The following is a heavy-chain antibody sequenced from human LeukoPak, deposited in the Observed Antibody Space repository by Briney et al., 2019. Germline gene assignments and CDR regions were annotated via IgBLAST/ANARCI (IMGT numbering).Heavy chain of an antibody. CDR1: GFTFSSYE. D-gene: IGHD3-22*01. J-gene: IGHJ4*02. CDR3: ARDLNYCDSSGYGLDY. Sequence: GGSLRLSCAASGFTFSSYEMNWVRQAPGKGLEWVSYISSSGSTIYYADSVKGRFTISRDNAKNSLYLQMNSLRAEDTAVYYCARDLNYCDSSGYGLDYWGQGTLVTVSS. CDR2: ISSSGSTI. V-gene: IGHV3-48*03.